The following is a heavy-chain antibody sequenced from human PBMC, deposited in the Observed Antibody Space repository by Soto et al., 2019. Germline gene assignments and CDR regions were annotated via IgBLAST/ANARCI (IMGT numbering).Heavy chain of an antibody. Sequence: PGGSLRLSCAASGFTFSSYAMRWVRQAPGKGLEWVAAISDGGGSTYYADSVKGRFTISRDNSKNTLYLQMNSLRAEDTAVYYCARASRYCTNGVCRYYFDYWGQGTLVTVS. J-gene: IGHJ4*02. CDR3: ARASRYCTNGVCRYYFDY. CDR2: ISDGGGST. D-gene: IGHD2-8*01. V-gene: IGHV3-23*01. CDR1: GFTFSSYA.